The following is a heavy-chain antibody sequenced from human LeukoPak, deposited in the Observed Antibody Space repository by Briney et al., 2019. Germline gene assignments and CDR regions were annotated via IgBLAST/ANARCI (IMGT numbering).Heavy chain of an antibody. D-gene: IGHD6-13*01. J-gene: IGHJ4*02. CDR1: GLTVSSDY. Sequence: GESLRLSCAASGLTVSSDYMSWVRQAPGKGLEWVSVIYSGGSTYYADSVKGRFTISRDNSKNTLYLQMNSLRAEDTAVYYCARVQAKPYSSPDSNYFDYWGQGTLVTVSS. CDR3: ARVQAKPYSSPDSNYFDY. CDR2: IYSGGST. V-gene: IGHV3-53*01.